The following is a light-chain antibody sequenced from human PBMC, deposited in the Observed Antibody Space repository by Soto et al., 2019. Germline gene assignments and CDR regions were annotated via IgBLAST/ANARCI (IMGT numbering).Light chain of an antibody. CDR2: IVS. Sequence: DVVMTQSPLSLPVTLGQPASISCRSSQSLVHSDGNTYLNWFQPRPGQSPRRLIYIVSRRDSGGPVRFSGSGSGTVFALKISRVEAEDFGVYYRTKATRWTWTFGQGTKVEIK. CDR3: TKATRWTWT. J-gene: IGKJ1*01. CDR1: QSLVHSDGNTY. V-gene: IGKV2-30*02.